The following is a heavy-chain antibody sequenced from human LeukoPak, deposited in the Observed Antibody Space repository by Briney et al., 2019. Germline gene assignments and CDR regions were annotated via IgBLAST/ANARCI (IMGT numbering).Heavy chain of an antibody. J-gene: IGHJ4*02. D-gene: IGHD5-12*01. CDR3: ARVAGVSGYDPLTH. CDR1: GYTFTSYG. CDR2: ISAYNGNT. V-gene: IGHV1-18*01. Sequence: ASVKVSCKASGYTFTSYGISWVRQAPGQGLEWMGWISAYNGNTNYAQKLQGRVTMTTDTSTSTAYMELRGLRSDDTAVYYCARVAGVSGYDPLTHWGQGTLVTVSS.